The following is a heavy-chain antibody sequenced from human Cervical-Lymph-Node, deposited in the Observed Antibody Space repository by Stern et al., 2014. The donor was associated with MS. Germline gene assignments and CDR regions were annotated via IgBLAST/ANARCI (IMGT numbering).Heavy chain of an antibody. CDR3: RGGSSRGAYHGMDV. D-gene: IGHD2-2*01. Sequence: QLQLQESGPGLVKPSQTLSLICTVSGGSISSGDHYWNWIRQSPGKGLEWIGHIYYSGRTYFSPSLKSRITMSVDRPKNQFSLNLSSVTAADTAVYCGRGGSSRGAYHGMDVWGQGTTVIVSS. J-gene: IGHJ6*02. CDR2: IYYSGRT. V-gene: IGHV4-30-4*01. CDR1: GGSISSGDHY.